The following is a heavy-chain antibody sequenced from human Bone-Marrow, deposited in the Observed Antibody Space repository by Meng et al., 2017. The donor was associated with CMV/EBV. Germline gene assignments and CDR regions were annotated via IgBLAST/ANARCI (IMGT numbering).Heavy chain of an antibody. V-gene: IGHV1-2*02. Sequence: SVKVSFKASGYTFTGHYLHWVRQAPGQGLEWMGWVNPHSGAAKSAQKFHGRVTMTRDTSISTVYIVLNSLTYDDTAVYYCARESFPEYQNLDPWGQGTLVTVSS. CDR1: GYTFTGHY. CDR2: VNPHSGAA. D-gene: IGHD1-14*01. CDR3: ARESFPEYQNLDP. J-gene: IGHJ5*02.